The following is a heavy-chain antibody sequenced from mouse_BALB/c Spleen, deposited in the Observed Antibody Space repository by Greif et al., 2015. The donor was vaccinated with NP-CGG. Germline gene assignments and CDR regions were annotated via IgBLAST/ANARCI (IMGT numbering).Heavy chain of an antibody. J-gene: IGHJ3*01. V-gene: IGHV1-9*01. Sequence: QVQLQQSGAELMKPGASVKISCKATGYTFSSYWIEWVKQRPGHGLEWIGEILPGSGSTNYNEKFKGKATFTADTSSNTAYMQLSSLTSEDSAVYYCARKGTARATLAYWGQGTLVTVSA. CDR2: ILPGSGST. CDR1: GYTFSSYW. D-gene: IGHD3-2*01. CDR3: ARKGTARATLAY.